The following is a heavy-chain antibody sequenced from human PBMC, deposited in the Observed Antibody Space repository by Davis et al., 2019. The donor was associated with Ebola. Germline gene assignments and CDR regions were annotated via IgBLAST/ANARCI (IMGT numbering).Heavy chain of an antibody. V-gene: IGHV1-2*02. CDR3: ARERYFDWLHTRDRGMDV. CDR2: INPNSGAT. J-gene: IGHJ6*01. D-gene: IGHD3-9*01. CDR1: GYTFTDYF. Sequence: ASVKVSCKASGYTFTDYFIHWVRQAPGQRLEWIGWINPNSGATDYPQNFQGRVSMTRDTSVTTAYMELRSLRYDDTAVYYCARERYFDWLHTRDRGMDVWGQGTTVSVPS.